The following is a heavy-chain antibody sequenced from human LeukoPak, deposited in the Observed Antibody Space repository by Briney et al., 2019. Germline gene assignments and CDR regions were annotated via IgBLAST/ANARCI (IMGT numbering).Heavy chain of an antibody. J-gene: IGHJ6*02. Sequence: PGGSLRLSCAASGFTFSSYAMHWVRQAPGKGLEWVAVISYDGSNKYYADSVKGRSTISRDNSKNTLYLQMNSLRAEDTAVYYCARDQEDTAIDYYYGMDVWGQGTTVTVSS. CDR1: GFTFSSYA. D-gene: IGHD5-18*01. V-gene: IGHV3-30-3*01. CDR2: ISYDGSNK. CDR3: ARDQEDTAIDYYYGMDV.